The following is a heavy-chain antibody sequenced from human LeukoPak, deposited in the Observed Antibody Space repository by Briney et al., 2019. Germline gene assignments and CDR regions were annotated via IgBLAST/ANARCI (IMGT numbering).Heavy chain of an antibody. CDR2: ISYDGSNK. V-gene: IGHV3-30-3*01. CDR1: GFTFSSYA. J-gene: IGHJ2*01. Sequence: PGRSLRLSCAASGFTFSSYAMHWVRQAPGKGLEWVAVISYDGSNKYYADSVKGRFTISRDNSKNTLYLQMNSLRAEDTAVYYCARAFSSYSSSWYFDLWGRGTLVTVSS. CDR3: ARAFSSYSSSWYFDL. D-gene: IGHD6-13*01.